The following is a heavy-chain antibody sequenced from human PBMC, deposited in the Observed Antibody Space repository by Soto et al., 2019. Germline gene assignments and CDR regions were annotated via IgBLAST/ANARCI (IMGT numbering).Heavy chain of an antibody. CDR1: GFTFSSYW. J-gene: IGHJ6*02. D-gene: IGHD3-10*01. V-gene: IGHV3-74*01. Sequence: EVQLVESGGGLVQPGGSLRLSCAASGFTFSSYWMHWVRQAPGKGLVWVSRINSDESSTSYADSVKGRFTISRDNAKNTRYLQMNSLRVEDTAVYYCASTVTMVRGHGMDVWGQGTTVTVSS. CDR2: INSDESST. CDR3: ASTVTMVRGHGMDV.